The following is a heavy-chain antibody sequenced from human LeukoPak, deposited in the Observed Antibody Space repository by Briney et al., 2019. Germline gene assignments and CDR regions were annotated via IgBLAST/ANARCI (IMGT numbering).Heavy chain of an antibody. V-gene: IGHV3-33*01. D-gene: IGHD6-13*01. CDR2: IWYDGSNE. Sequence: AGGSLRLSCAASGFTFSSYGMHWVRQAPGKGLEWVAVIWYDGSNEYYADSVKGRFTISRDNSKNTLYLQMNSLRAEDTAVYYCARGPAPYSSTPADYWGQGTLVTVSS. J-gene: IGHJ4*02. CDR1: GFTFSSYG. CDR3: ARGPAPYSSTPADY.